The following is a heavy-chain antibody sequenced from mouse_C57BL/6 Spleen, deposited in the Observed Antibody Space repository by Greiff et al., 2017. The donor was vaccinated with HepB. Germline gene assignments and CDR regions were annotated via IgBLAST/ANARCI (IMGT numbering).Heavy chain of an antibody. CDR3: ARRGRAYFGV. J-gene: IGHJ1*03. V-gene: IGHV1-26*01. CDR1: GYTFTDYY. D-gene: IGHD3-3*01. Sequence: VQLQQSGPELVKPGASVKISCKASGYTFTDYYMNWVKQSHGKSLEWIGDINPNNGGTSYNQKFKGKATLTVDKSSSTAYMELRSLTSEDSAVYYCARRGRAYFGVWGTGTTVTVSS. CDR2: INPNNGGT.